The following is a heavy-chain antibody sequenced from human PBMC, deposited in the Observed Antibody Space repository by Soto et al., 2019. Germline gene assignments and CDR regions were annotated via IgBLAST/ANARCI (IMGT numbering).Heavy chain of an antibody. CDR3: ARVASYYYDSSGYYPNYYYGMDV. CDR1: GGTFSSYA. J-gene: IGHJ6*02. Sequence: QVQLVQSGAEVKKPGSSVKVSCKASGGTFSSYAIGWVRQAPGQGLEWMGGIIPIFGTANYAQKFQGRVTITADESTSTAYMELSSLRSENTAVYYCARVASYYYDSSGYYPNYYYGMDVWGQGTTVTVSS. D-gene: IGHD3-22*01. V-gene: IGHV1-69*01. CDR2: IIPIFGTA.